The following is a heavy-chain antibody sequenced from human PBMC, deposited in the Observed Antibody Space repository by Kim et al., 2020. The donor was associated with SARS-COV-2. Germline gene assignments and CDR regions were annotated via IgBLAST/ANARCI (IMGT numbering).Heavy chain of an antibody. CDR2: RDGSTT. Sequence: RDGSTTRYADSVKGRFTISRDNAKNTLYLQMNSLRAEDTAVYYCTRGFDLWGRGTLVTVSS. J-gene: IGHJ2*01. CDR3: TRGFDL. V-gene: IGHV3-74*01.